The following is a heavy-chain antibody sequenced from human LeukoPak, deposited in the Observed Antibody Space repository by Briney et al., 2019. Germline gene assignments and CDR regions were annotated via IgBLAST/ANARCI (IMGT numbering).Heavy chain of an antibody. CDR3: ARTTMVRGTYYMDV. V-gene: IGHV4-59*01. CDR1: GGSISSYY. Sequence: PSETLSLTCTVSGGSISSYYWSWIRQPPGKGLEWIGYIYYSGYTNYNPSLKSRVTISVDTSKNQFSLKLISVTAADTAVYYCARTTMVRGTYYMDVWCKGTTVTISS. D-gene: IGHD3-10*01. CDR2: IYYSGYT. J-gene: IGHJ6*03.